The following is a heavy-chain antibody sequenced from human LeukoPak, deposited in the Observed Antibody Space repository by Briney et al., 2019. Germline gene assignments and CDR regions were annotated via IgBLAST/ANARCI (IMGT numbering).Heavy chain of an antibody. V-gene: IGHV1-46*01. CDR1: EYTFTSYY. J-gene: IGHJ4*02. Sequence: ASVKVSCKASEYTFTSYYMHWVRQAPGQGLEWMGIVNTSGGSTSYAQKFQGRVTMTRDTSTSTVYMELSSLRSEDTAVYYCATDHSSSSSLGYWGQGTLVTVSS. CDR3: ATDHSSSSSLGY. CDR2: VNTSGGST. D-gene: IGHD6-6*01.